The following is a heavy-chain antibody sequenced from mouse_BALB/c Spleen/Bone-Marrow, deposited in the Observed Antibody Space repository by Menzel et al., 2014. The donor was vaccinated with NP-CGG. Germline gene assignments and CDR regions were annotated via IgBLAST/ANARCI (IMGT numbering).Heavy chain of an antibody. CDR2: INPDSSTI. J-gene: IGHJ3*01. CDR1: GFDFSRYW. CDR3: ARLSYYGRFAY. D-gene: IGHD1-1*01. V-gene: IGHV4-1*02. Sequence: EVKVVESGGGLVQPGGSLKLSCAASGFDFSRYWMSWVRQAPGKGLEWIGEINPDSSTINYTPSRKDKFIISRDNAKNTLCLQMSKVRSEDTALYYCARLSYYGRFAYWGQGTLVTVSP.